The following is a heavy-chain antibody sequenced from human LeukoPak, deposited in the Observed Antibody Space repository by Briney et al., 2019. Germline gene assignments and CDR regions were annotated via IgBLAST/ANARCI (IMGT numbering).Heavy chain of an antibody. CDR1: GYTSTSYG. D-gene: IGHD3-10*01. J-gene: IGHJ4*02. CDR3: ARGRSYYYGSGSYLH. Sequence: ASVKVSCKASGYTSTSYGISWVRQAPGQGLEWMGWISAYNGNTNYAQKLQGRVTMTTDTSTSTAYMELRSLRSDDTAVYYCARGRSYYYGSGSYLHWGQGTLVTVSS. CDR2: ISAYNGNT. V-gene: IGHV1-18*01.